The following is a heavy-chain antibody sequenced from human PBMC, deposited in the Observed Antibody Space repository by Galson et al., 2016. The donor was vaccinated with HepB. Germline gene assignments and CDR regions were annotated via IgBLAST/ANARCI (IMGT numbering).Heavy chain of an antibody. V-gene: IGHV3-23*01. Sequence: LRLSCADSGFTFSSYALSWVRQAPGKGLEWVSTISAGGGSTYYADSVKGRFTISRDNAKKSLYLQMSSLRADDTAIYYCSRESSGYDYDFDLWGQGTMVTVSS. J-gene: IGHJ3*01. CDR1: GFTFSSYA. CDR3: SRESSGYDYDFDL. CDR2: ISAGGGST. D-gene: IGHD5-12*01.